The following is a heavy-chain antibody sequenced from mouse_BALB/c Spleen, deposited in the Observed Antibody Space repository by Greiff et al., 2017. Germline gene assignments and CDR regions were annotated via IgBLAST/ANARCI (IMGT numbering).Heavy chain of an antibody. Sequence: EVQLQQSGTVLARPGASVKMSCKASGYTFTSYWMHWVKQRPGPGLEWIGAIYPGNSDTSYNQKFKGKAKLTAVTSTSTAYMELSSLTNEDSAVYYCTRSLYYRYDVGYAMDYWGQGTSVTVSS. CDR1: GYTFTSYW. CDR3: TRSLYYRYDVGYAMDY. CDR2: IYPGNSDT. J-gene: IGHJ4*01. V-gene: IGHV1-5*01. D-gene: IGHD2-14*01.